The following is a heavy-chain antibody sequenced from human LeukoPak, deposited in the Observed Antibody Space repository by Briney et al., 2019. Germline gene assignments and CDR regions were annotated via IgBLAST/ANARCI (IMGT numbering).Heavy chain of an antibody. V-gene: IGHV4-59*12. CDR1: GGSISGYY. J-gene: IGHJ6*03. CDR3: ARDSGISWFGGYYYYYMDV. D-gene: IGHD3-10*01. Sequence: PSETLSLTCTVSGGSISGYYWSWIRQPPGKGLEWIGYIYYSGSTNYNPSLKSRVTMSVDTSKNQFSLKLSSVTAADTAVYYCARDSGISWFGGYYYYYMDVWGKGTTVTISS. CDR2: IYYSGST.